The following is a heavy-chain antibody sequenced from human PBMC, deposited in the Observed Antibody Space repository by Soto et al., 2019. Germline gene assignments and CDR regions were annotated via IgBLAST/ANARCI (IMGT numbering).Heavy chain of an antibody. D-gene: IGHD2-15*01. CDR2: ISDGGDLI. CDR1: GFPFSNHA. Sequence: GGSLRLSCAASGFPFSNHAMSWVRQAPGKGLEWVSGISDGGDLIYYADSVKGRFSMSRDNSENMLYLQMTNLRAEDTAIYFCAKRQGTGLAAKNFDFWGPGTLVTVSS. J-gene: IGHJ4*02. CDR3: AKRQGTGLAAKNFDF. V-gene: IGHV3-23*01.